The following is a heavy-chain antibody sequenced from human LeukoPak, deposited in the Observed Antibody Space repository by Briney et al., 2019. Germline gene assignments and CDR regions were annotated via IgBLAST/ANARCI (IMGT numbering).Heavy chain of an antibody. J-gene: IGHJ4*02. V-gene: IGHV3-30*18. CDR1: GFTFSTYV. D-gene: IGHD2-2*02. CDR3: AKGSGYTTHFDY. Sequence: GRSLRLSCAASGFTFSTYVMHWVRQAPGKGLEWVAVISYDGSNEYHADSVKGRFTISRDNSKKTLYLQMNSLRPEDTAVYYCAKGSGYTTHFDYWGQGTLVTVSS. CDR2: ISYDGSNE.